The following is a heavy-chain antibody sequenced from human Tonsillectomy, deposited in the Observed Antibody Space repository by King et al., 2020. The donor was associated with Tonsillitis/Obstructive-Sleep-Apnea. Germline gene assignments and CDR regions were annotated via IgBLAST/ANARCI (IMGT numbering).Heavy chain of an antibody. CDR3: ARDRPYYCYMDV. Sequence: VQLQESGPGLVKPSETLSLTCTVSNGSISSYYWSWIRQPPGKGLEWIGYIIYSGSTSYNPSLKSRVTISVDTSKNQFSLKLSSVTAADTAVYYCARDRPYYCYMDVWGKGTTVTVSS. CDR2: IIYSGST. V-gene: IGHV4-59*01. J-gene: IGHJ6*03. CDR1: NGSISSYY.